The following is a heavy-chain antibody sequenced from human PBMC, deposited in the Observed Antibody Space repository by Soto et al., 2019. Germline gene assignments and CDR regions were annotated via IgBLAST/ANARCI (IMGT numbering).Heavy chain of an antibody. CDR1: GGTFSSYA. D-gene: IGHD4-17*01. CDR3: ARDDWGRGYGGNPFDSGDY. Sequence: QVQLVQSGAEVKKPGSSVKVSCKASGGTFSSYAISWVRQAPGQGLEWMGGIIPIFGTANYAQKFQGRVTITADESTSTAYMELSSLRSEDTAVYYCARDDWGRGYGGNPFDSGDYWGQGTLVTVSS. V-gene: IGHV1-69*12. J-gene: IGHJ4*02. CDR2: IIPIFGTA.